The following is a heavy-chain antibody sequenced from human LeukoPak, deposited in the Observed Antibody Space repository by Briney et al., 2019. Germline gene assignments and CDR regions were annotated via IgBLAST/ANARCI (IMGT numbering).Heavy chain of an antibody. J-gene: IGHJ2*01. CDR2: IFPSGGEI. CDR3: ASRWYFDL. V-gene: IGHV3-23*01. Sequence: GGSLRLSCAASGFTFSTFAMIWVRQPPGKGLEWVSSIFPSGGEIHYADSVRGRFTISRDNSKSTLSLQMNSLRAEDTAVYYCASRWYFDLWGRGTLVSVSS. CDR1: GFTFSTFA.